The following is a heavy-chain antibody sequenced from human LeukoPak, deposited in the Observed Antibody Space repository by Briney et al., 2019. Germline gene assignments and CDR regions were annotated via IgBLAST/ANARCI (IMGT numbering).Heavy chain of an antibody. J-gene: IGHJ4*02. D-gene: IGHD1-26*01. CDR1: TXXSXX. V-gene: IGHV3-23*01. Sequence: TXXSXXXSXXRQAPXKGLEWVSAISGSGGSTYYADSVKGRFTISRDNSKNTLYLQMNSLRAEDTAVYYCAKPTSISGSHGVFDYWGQGTLVTVSS. CDR3: AKPTSISGSHGVFDY. CDR2: ISGSGGST.